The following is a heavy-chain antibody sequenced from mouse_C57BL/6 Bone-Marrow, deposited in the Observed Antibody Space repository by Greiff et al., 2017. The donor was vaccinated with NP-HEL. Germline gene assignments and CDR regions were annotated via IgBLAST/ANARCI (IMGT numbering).Heavy chain of an antibody. J-gene: IGHJ4*01. CDR3: ARGYYDYLYYAMDY. CDR1: GYTFTSYW. CDR2: IHPNSGST. D-gene: IGHD2-4*01. Sequence: QVQLQQPGAELVKPGASVKLSCKASGYTFTSYWMHWVKQRPGQGLEWIGMIHPNSGSTNYNEKFKSKATLTVDKSSSTAYMQLSSLTSEDSAVYYCARGYYDYLYYAMDYWGQGTSVTVSS. V-gene: IGHV1-64*01.